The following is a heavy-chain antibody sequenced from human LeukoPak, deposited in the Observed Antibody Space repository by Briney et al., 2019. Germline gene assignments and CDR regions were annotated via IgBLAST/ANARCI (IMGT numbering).Heavy chain of an antibody. Sequence: GGSLRLSCAASGFTFSNAWMSWVRQAPGKGLEWVDRIKSKTDGGTTDYAAPVKGRFTISRDDSKNTLYLQMNSLKTEDTAVYYCTTDPDYYDSSGYYYARYYFDYGGQGTLVTVSS. J-gene: IGHJ4*02. CDR1: GFTFSNAW. CDR2: IKSKTDGGTT. D-gene: IGHD3-22*01. V-gene: IGHV3-15*01. CDR3: TTDPDYYDSSGYYYARYYFDY.